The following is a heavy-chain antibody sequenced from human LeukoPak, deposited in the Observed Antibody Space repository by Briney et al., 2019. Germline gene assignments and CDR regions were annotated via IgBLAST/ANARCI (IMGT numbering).Heavy chain of an antibody. J-gene: IGHJ5*02. CDR1: GFSLSSSGVG. D-gene: IGHD3-10*01. V-gene: IGHV4-39*07. Sequence: SGPTLANPTQTLTLTCTFSGFSLSSSGVGVGWIRQPPGKGLEWIGSIYYSGSTYYNPSLKSRVIISVDTSKNQFSLKLSSVTAADTAVYYCARDGWLWFGELLLNNWFDPWGQGTLVTVSS. CDR3: ARDGWLWFGELLLNNWFDP. CDR2: IYYSGST.